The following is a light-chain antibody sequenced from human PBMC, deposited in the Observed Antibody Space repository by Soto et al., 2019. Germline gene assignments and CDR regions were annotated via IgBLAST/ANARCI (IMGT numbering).Light chain of an antibody. CDR1: QSVSTY. CDR3: QQRSNWPHT. CDR2: DAS. J-gene: IGKJ2*01. Sequence: EIVLTQSPATLSLSPGERATLSCRASQSVSTYLAWYQQKPGQPPRLLIYDASNRATGIPARFSGSGSGTDFTLPISSLEPEDFAVYYCQQRSNWPHTFGQGTKLEIK. V-gene: IGKV3-11*01.